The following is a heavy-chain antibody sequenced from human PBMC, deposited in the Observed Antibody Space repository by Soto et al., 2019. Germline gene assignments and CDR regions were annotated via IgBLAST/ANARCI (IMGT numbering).Heavy chain of an antibody. CDR1: GGSISSSSYY. Sequence: SETLSLTCTVSGGSISSSSYYWGWIRQPPGKGLEWIGSIYYSGSTYYNPSLKSRVTISVDTSKNQFSLKLSSVTAADTAVYYCARDLVYDFWSGHSNNWFDPWGQGTLVTVSS. D-gene: IGHD3-3*01. J-gene: IGHJ5*02. V-gene: IGHV4-39*01. CDR3: ARDLVYDFWSGHSNNWFDP. CDR2: IYYSGST.